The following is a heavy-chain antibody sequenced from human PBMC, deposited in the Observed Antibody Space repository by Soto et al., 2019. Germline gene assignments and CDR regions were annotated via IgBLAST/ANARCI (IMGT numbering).Heavy chain of an antibody. D-gene: IGHD3-10*01. CDR1: GGSFSGYY. V-gene: IGHV4-34*02. Sequence: QVQLQQWGAGLLKPSETLSLTCAVYGGSFSGYYWSWVRQPPGKGLEWIGEIERGGSTNYNPSLKSRVAISVDTSKNQFSLKVNSVTAADTAVYYCARGYGSGSYWAYWGQATLVTVSS. CDR2: IERGGST. J-gene: IGHJ4*02. CDR3: ARGYGSGSYWAY.